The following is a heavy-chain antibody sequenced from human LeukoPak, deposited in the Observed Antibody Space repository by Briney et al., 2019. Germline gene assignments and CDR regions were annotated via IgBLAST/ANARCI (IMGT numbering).Heavy chain of an antibody. D-gene: IGHD3-10*01. J-gene: IGHJ4*02. CDR1: GFTFSSYS. CDR3: AKDQPQSTYYYGSGSPGFDY. CDR2: ISSSSSYI. Sequence: GGSLRLSCAASGFTFSSYSMNWVRQAPGKGLEWVSSISSSSSYIYYADSVKGRFTISRDNSKNTLYLQMNSLRAEDTAVYYCAKDQPQSTYYYGSGSPGFDYWGQGTLVTVSS. V-gene: IGHV3-21*01.